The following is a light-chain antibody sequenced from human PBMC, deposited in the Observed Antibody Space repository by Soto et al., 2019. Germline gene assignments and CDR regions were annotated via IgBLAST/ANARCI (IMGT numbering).Light chain of an antibody. V-gene: IGKV1-27*01. CDR3: QKYNSAPWT. CDR2: AAS. CDR1: QGISNY. Sequence: DIQMTQSPSSLSASVGDRVTITCRASQGISNYLAWYQQKPGKVPKLMIYAASTLQSVVPSRFIGSGSGTDFTLTISSLQPEDVATYYCQKYNSAPWTFGQGTKVEIK. J-gene: IGKJ1*01.